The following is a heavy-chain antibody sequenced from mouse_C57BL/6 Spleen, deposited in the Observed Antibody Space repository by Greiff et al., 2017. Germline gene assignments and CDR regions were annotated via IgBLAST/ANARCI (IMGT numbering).Heavy chain of an antibody. Sequence: QVQLQQPGAELVKPGASVKLSCKASGYTFTSYWMHWVKQRPGQGLEWIGMIHPNSGSTNYNEKFKSKATLTVDKSSSTAYMRLSSLTSEDSAVYYCARLGNWLRYFDVWGTGTTVTVSS. CDR3: ARLGNWLRYFDV. J-gene: IGHJ1*03. V-gene: IGHV1-64*01. D-gene: IGHD2-1*01. CDR1: GYTFTSYW. CDR2: IHPNSGST.